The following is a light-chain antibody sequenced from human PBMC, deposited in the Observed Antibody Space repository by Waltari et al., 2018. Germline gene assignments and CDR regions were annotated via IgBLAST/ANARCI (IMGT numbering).Light chain of an antibody. CDR1: NIAEKN. Sequence: SYVLTQAPPVSVAPGETARITRGGNNIAEKNVHWYQQKPAQAPVLVIFYDSDRPSGIPERFSGSNSGNTATLTISRAEAGDEADYYCQVWDTSIDLSVFGTGTKVTVL. CDR2: YDS. V-gene: IGLV3-21*04. CDR3: QVWDTSIDLSV. J-gene: IGLJ1*01.